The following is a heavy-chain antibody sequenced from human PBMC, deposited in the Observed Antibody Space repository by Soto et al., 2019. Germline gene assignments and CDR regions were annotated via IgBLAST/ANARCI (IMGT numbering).Heavy chain of an antibody. Sequence: PSETLSLTCTVSGGSISSYYWSWIRQPAGKGLEWIGRIYTSGSTNYNPSLKSRVTMSVDTSKNQFSLKLSSVTAADTAVYYCAREVLWFGELLQYNWFDPWGQGTLVTVSS. J-gene: IGHJ5*02. CDR3: AREVLWFGELLQYNWFDP. CDR1: GGSISSYY. CDR2: IYTSGST. V-gene: IGHV4-4*07. D-gene: IGHD3-10*01.